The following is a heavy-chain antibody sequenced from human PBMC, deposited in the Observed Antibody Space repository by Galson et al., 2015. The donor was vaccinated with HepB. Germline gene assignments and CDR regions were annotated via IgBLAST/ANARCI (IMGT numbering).Heavy chain of an antibody. J-gene: IGHJ3*02. CDR3: ARAMIVVVTAGAFDI. V-gene: IGHV1-69*13. D-gene: IGHD3-22*01. CDR1: GGTFSSYA. CDR2: IIPIFGTA. Sequence: SVKVSCKASGGTFSSYAISWVRQAPGQGLEWMGGIIPIFGTANYAQKFQGRVTITADESTSTAYMELSSLRSEDTAVYYCARAMIVVVTAGAFDIWGQGTMVTVSS.